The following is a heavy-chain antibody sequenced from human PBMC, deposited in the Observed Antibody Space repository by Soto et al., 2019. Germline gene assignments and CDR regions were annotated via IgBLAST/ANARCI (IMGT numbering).Heavy chain of an antibody. D-gene: IGHD2-8*01. CDR3: ASFVGLLWGGVSPAESWGSYYFDN. CDR1: GDSITSGDYY. Sequence: VQLQESGPGLVKPSQTLSLTCTVSGDSITSGDYYWSWIRQPPGKGLEWIGYIYYSGNTNYNPSLKCRVLMSVDTSKNQFALKLTSVTAADTAVYYCASFVGLLWGGVSPAESWGSYYFDNWGQGTLVTVSS. V-gene: IGHV4-30-4*01. CDR2: IYYSGNT. J-gene: IGHJ4*02.